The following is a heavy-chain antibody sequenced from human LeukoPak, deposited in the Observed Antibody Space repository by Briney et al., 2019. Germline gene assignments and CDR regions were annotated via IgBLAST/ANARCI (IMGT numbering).Heavy chain of an antibody. Sequence: GASVKVSCKASGGTFSSYAISWVRQAPGQGLEWMGGIIPIFATATYAQKFQGRVTITADDSTSTAYMELRSLRSDDTAVYYCTRGEDYVVEVTATTRTLFDYWGQGTLVTVSS. V-gene: IGHV1-69*13. CDR1: GGTFSSYA. CDR2: IIPIFATA. D-gene: IGHD2-15*01. J-gene: IGHJ4*02. CDR3: TRGEDYVVEVTATTRTLFDY.